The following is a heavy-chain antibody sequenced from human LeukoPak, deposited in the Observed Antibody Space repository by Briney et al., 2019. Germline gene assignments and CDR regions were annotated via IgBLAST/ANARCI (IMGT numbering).Heavy chain of an antibody. CDR2: IYPGDSDT. J-gene: IGHJ4*02. D-gene: IGHD1-1*01. CDR1: GYSFTSYW. Sequence: GESLRISCKGSGYSFTSYWIGWVRQMPGKGLEWMGIIYPGDSDTRYSPSFQGQVTISADKSISTAYLQWSSLKASDTAMYYCARPISVAGTNYLFDYWGQGTLVTVSS. CDR3: ARPISVAGTNYLFDY. V-gene: IGHV5-51*01.